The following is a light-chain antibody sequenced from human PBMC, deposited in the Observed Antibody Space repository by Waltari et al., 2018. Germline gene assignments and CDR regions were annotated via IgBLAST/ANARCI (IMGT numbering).Light chain of an antibody. CDR3: QQRHAWPVT. V-gene: IGKV3-11*01. CDR2: DAL. CDR1: QDVNDH. J-gene: IGKJ5*01. Sequence: EIVLTQSPATLSFSPGERATLSRRASQDVNDHVAWYQQKPGQPPRLLIYDALNRATGIPTRFRGSGSGTDFSLTINRLEADDFAVYYCQQRHAWPVTFGPGTRLE.